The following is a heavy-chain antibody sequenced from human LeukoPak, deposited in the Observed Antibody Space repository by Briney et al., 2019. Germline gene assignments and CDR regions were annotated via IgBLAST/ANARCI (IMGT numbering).Heavy chain of an antibody. V-gene: IGHV1-46*01. CDR3: ARKRDSVADGEFDY. Sequence: AASVKVSCKAFGYTFTSNYMHWVRQAPGQGPEWMGVISPSGGSTTYAQKFQGRVTLTRDMSTSTDYLELSSLRSEDTAVYYCARKRDSVADGEFDYWGQGTLVTVSS. D-gene: IGHD6-13*01. CDR2: ISPSGGST. J-gene: IGHJ4*02. CDR1: GYTFTSNY.